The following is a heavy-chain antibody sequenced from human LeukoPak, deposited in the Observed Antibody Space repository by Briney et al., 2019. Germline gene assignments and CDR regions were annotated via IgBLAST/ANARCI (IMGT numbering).Heavy chain of an antibody. V-gene: IGHV4-59*08. Sequence: SETLSLTCTVSGGSLSSYYWSRIRQPPGKGLEWIGYIYYSGSTDYNPSLKSRVTLSLDTSKNQFSLKLSSVTVADTAVYYCARGGLQRLAPFHYWGQGVLVTVSS. CDR3: ARGGLQRLAPFHY. CDR2: IYYSGST. CDR1: GGSLSSYY. D-gene: IGHD6-19*01. J-gene: IGHJ4*02.